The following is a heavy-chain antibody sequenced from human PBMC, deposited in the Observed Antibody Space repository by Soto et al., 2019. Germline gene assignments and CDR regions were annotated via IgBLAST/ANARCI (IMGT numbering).Heavy chain of an antibody. CDR1: GGSISSGGYY. CDR3: ARGFMEAVAGVRYYFDY. D-gene: IGHD6-19*01. J-gene: IGHJ4*02. V-gene: IGHV4-31*03. Sequence: SETLSLTCTVSGGSISSGGYYWSWIRQHPGKGLEWIGYIYYSGSTYYNPSLKSRVTISVDTSKNQFSLKLSSVTAADTAVYYCARGFMEAVAGVRYYFDYWGQGTLVTVSS. CDR2: IYYSGST.